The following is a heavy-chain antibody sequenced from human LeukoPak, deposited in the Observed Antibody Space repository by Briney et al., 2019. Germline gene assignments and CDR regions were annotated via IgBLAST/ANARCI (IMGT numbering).Heavy chain of an antibody. CDR2: IYYSGST. CDR1: GGSISSYY. V-gene: IGHV4-59*01. D-gene: IGHD2-2*01. Sequence: SQTLSLTCTVSGGSISSYYWSWIRQPPGKGLEWIGYIYYSGSTNYNPSLKSRVTISVDTSKNQFSLKLSSVTAADTAVYYCARDDIGYCSSTSCYSRAFDIWGQGTMATVSS. CDR3: ARDDIGYCSSTSCYSRAFDI. J-gene: IGHJ3*02.